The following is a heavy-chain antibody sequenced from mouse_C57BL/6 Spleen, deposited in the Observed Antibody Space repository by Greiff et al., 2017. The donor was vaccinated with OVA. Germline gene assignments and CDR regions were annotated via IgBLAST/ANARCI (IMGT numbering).Heavy chain of an antibody. D-gene: IGHD1-1*01. CDR3: ARSYGSSYVYFDV. V-gene: IGHV1-26*01. J-gene: IGHJ1*03. Sequence: EVQLQPSGPELVKPGASVKISCKASGYTFTDYYMNWVKQSHGTSLEWIGDINPNNGGTSYNQKFKGKATLTVDKSSSTAYMELRSLTSEDSAVYYCARSYGSSYVYFDVWGTGTTVTVSS. CDR1: GYTFTDYY. CDR2: INPNNGGT.